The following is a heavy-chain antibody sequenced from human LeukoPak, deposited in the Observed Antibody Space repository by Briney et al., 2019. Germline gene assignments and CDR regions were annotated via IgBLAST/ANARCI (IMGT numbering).Heavy chain of an antibody. Sequence: PGGSLRLSCAASGFTVSSNYMSWVRQAPGKGLEWVSVIYSGGSTYYADSVKGRFTISRDNSKNTLYLEMNSLRPEDTAVYYCARDITGSYSVDYWGQGTLVTVSS. CDR1: GFTVSSNY. CDR3: ARDITGSYSVDY. D-gene: IGHD1-26*01. CDR2: IYSGGST. J-gene: IGHJ4*02. V-gene: IGHV3-66*01.